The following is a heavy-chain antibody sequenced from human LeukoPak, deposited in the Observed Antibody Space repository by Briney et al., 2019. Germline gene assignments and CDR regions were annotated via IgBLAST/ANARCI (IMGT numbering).Heavy chain of an antibody. J-gene: IGHJ4*02. D-gene: IGHD2/OR15-2a*01. CDR3: TRENRPFCPFAY. CDR1: GGSIDITNY. Sequence: SETLSLTCGVSGGSIDITNYWSWVRQAPGKGLEWIGEISHDGTRNYNPSLRSRVAMSLDRANNQFSLSLTSVTAADTAVYYCTRENRPFCPFAYWGQGVLVTVSS. CDR2: ISHDGTR. V-gene: IGHV4-4*02.